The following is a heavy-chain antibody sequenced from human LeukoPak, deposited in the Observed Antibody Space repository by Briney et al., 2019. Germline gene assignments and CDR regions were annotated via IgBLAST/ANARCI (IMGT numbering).Heavy chain of an antibody. Sequence: PSETLSLTCTVSGGSISSGSYYWNWSRQPPGKVLEWIGEFNHSGSTNYNPFLKSLAIISIDTSKNQFSLKLNSVTAANTALYCCARDRGIVVVPAVEAWFDPGGQGPLVPLS. D-gene: IGHD2-2*01. CDR1: GGSISSGSYY. J-gene: IGHJ5*02. CDR3: ARDRGIVVVPAVEAWFDP. CDR2: FNHSGST. V-gene: IGHV4-39*07.